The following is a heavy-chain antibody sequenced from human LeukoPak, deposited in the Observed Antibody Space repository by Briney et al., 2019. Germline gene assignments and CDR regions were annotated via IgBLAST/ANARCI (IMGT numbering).Heavy chain of an antibody. CDR2: IKSGGGT. Sequence: PGGPLRLSCAASGFIVSTTYMSWVRQAPGKGLDWLSVIKSGGGTHYAESVKGRFTTPRDISKNTLYLQMNNLRAEDTAVYYCAREGTTGHGINDQGLDSWGQGILVTVSS. CDR3: AREGTTGHGINDQGLDS. V-gene: IGHV3-66*01. D-gene: IGHD4-17*01. CDR1: GFIVSTTY. J-gene: IGHJ4*02.